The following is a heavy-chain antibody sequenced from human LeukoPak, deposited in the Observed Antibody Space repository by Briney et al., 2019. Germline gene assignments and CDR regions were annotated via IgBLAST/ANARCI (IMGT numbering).Heavy chain of an antibody. V-gene: IGHV1-18*01. J-gene: IGHJ4*02. CDR3: ARDAYYCDSSGYYYLDY. Sequence: GASVKVSCKASGYTFTSYGISWVRQAPGQGLEWMGWISAYNGNTNYAQKLQGRVTMTTDTSTSTAYMELRSLRSDDTAVYYCARDAYYCDSSGYYYLDYWGQGTLVTVSS. CDR2: ISAYNGNT. D-gene: IGHD3-22*01. CDR1: GYTFTSYG.